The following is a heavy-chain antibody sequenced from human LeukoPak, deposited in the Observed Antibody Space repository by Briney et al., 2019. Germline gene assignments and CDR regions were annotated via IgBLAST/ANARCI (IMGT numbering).Heavy chain of an antibody. J-gene: IGHJ4*02. CDR2: ISGSGGST. CDR1: GFTFSSYA. Sequence: GGSLRLSCAASGFTFSSYAMSWVRQAPGKGLEWVSAISGSGGSTYYADSVKGRFTISRDNAKNSLYLQMNSLRAEDTAVYYCASGYYYDSSGYSGFDYWGQGTLVTVSS. D-gene: IGHD3-22*01. V-gene: IGHV3-23*01. CDR3: ASGYYYDSSGYSGFDY.